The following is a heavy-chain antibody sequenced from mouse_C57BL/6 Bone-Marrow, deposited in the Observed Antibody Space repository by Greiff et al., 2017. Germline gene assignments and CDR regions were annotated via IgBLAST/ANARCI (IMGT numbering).Heavy chain of an antibody. D-gene: IGHD1-1*01. J-gene: IGHJ1*03. V-gene: IGHV5-2*01. Sequence: EVKLMESGGGLVQPGESLKLSCESNEYEFPSHDMSWVRKTPEKRLELVASINSDGGSTYYPDTMERRFIISRDNTKKTLYLQMSSLRSEDTALYYCARASVVGYFDVWGTGTTVTVSS. CDR2: INSDGGST. CDR3: ARASVVGYFDV. CDR1: EYEFPSHD.